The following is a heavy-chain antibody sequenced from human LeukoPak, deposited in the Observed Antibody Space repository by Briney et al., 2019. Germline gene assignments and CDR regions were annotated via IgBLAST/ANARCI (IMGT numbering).Heavy chain of an antibody. J-gene: IGHJ4*02. CDR1: GYSISSGYY. Sequence: SETLSLTCAVSGYSISSGYYWGWIRQPPGKGLEWIGSIYHSGSTYYNPSLKSRVTISVDTSKNQFTLKLSSVTAADTAVYYCARIGAAGYYFDYWGQGTLVTVSS. CDR3: ARIGAAGYYFDY. V-gene: IGHV4-38-2*01. D-gene: IGHD3-16*01. CDR2: IYHSGST.